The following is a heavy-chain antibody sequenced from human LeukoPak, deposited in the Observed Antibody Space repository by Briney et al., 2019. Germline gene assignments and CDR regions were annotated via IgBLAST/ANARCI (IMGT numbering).Heavy chain of an antibody. CDR1: GDSVSSNSAA. Sequence: SRTLSLTCAISGDSVSSNSAAWSWIRQSPSRGLEWLGRTYYRSKWYNDYAVSVKSRITVNPDTSKNQFSLQLNSVTPEDAAVYYCARDRIGLTGYYYYYYGMDVWGQGTTVTVSS. D-gene: IGHD7-27*01. CDR2: TYYRSKWYN. CDR3: ARDRIGLTGYYYYYYGMDV. V-gene: IGHV6-1*01. J-gene: IGHJ6*02.